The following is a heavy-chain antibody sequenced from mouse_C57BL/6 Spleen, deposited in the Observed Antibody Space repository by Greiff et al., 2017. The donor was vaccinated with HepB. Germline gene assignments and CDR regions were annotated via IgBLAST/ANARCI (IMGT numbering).Heavy chain of an antibody. CDR2: ISYDGSN. V-gene: IGHV3-6*01. CDR3: ARGGWPYYFDY. Sequence: EVQLQESGPGLVKPSQSLSLTCSVTGYSITSGYYWNWIRQFPGNKLEWMGYISYDGSNNYNPSLKNLISITRDTSKNQFFLKLNSVTTEDTATYYCARGGWPYYFDYWGQGTTLTVSS. CDR1: GYSITSGYY. J-gene: IGHJ2*01. D-gene: IGHD2-3*01.